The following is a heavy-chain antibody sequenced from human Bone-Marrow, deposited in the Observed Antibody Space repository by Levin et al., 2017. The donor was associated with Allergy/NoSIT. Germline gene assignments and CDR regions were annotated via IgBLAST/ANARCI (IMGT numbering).Heavy chain of an antibody. CDR2: ISYDGSNK. D-gene: IGHD2-15*01. CDR3: AKVAATLYAFDI. J-gene: IGHJ3*02. CDR1: GFTFSSYG. Sequence: GGSLRLSCAASGFTFSSYGMHWVRQAPGKGLEWVAVISYDGSNKYYADSVKGRFTISRDNSKNTLYLQMNSLRAEDTAVYYCAKVAATLYAFDIWGQGTMVTVSS. V-gene: IGHV3-30*18.